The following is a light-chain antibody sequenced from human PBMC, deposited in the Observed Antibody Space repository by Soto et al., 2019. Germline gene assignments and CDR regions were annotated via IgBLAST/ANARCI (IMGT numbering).Light chain of an antibody. V-gene: IGLV2-11*01. Sequence: QSALTQPRSVSGSPGQSVTISCTGTSSDVGGYNYVSWYQQHLGKAPKLMMYDVSKRPSGVTDRFSGSKSVNTASLTISGLQAEDEADYYCYSYAGSYTWVFGGGTKLTVL. CDR2: DVS. CDR3: YSYAGSYTWV. J-gene: IGLJ3*02. CDR1: SSDVGGYNY.